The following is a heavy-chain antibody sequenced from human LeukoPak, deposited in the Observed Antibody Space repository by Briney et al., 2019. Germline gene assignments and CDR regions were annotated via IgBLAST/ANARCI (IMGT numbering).Heavy chain of an antibody. V-gene: IGHV3-30*04. CDR1: GFTFSSYA. J-gene: IGHJ4*02. CDR2: ISYDGSNK. Sequence: GGSLRLSCAASGFTFSSYAMHWVRQAPGKGLEWVAVISYDGSNKYYADSVKGRFTISRDNSKNTLYLQMNSLRAEDTAVYYCARGAAYDFWSGYYRPPYYFDYWGQGTLVTVSS. D-gene: IGHD3-3*01. CDR3: ARGAAYDFWSGYYRPPYYFDY.